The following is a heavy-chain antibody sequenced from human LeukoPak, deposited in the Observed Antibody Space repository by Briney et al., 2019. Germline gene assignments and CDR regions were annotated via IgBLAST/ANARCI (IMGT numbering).Heavy chain of an antibody. V-gene: IGHV3-74*01. CDR1: GFTLSSYW. CDR3: ASMNGHAFDI. Sequence: QPGGSLRLSCAASGFTLSSYWMHWVRQAPGKGLVWVSGINSDGGSTRYADSVKGRFIITRDNAKNMLYLQMNSLRAEDTAVYYCASMNGHAFDIWGQGTRVTVSS. J-gene: IGHJ3*02. CDR2: INSDGGST. D-gene: IGHD2-8*01.